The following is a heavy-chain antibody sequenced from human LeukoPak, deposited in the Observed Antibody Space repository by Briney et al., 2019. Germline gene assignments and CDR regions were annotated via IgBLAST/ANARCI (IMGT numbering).Heavy chain of an antibody. CDR3: ARGAMPGAIPRVDWFDP. D-gene: IGHD2-21*01. CDR1: GGSITNYF. Sequence: SETLSLTCTVSGGSITNYFWIWIRQPPGKGLEWIGYIYYTGSTTYSPSLKSRVTISVDTSRNQFSLRLTSVTAADTAMYFCARGAMPGAIPRVDWFDPWGPGALVTVSS. J-gene: IGHJ5*02. CDR2: IYYTGST. V-gene: IGHV4-59*01.